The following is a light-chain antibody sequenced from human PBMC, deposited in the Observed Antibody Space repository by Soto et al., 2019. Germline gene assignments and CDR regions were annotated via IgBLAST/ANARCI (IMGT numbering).Light chain of an antibody. CDR2: DVN. CDR1: SSDVGLYNF. J-gene: IGLJ1*01. CDR3: CSYTSTNAYV. Sequence: QSVLTQPASVSGSPGQSITISCTGTSSDVGLYNFVSWYQQHPGKAPKLMIYDVNNRPSGVSDRFSGSKSGNTASLTISGLQAEDEADYYCCSYTSTNAYVFGTGTKVTVL. V-gene: IGLV2-14*03.